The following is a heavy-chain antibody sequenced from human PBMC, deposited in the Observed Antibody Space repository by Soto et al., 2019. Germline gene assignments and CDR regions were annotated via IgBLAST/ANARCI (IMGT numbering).Heavy chain of an antibody. CDR3: ARAGIQTGLPYYYYYYMDV. J-gene: IGHJ6*03. CDR2: TYYRSKWYN. V-gene: IGHV6-1*01. CDR1: GDSVSSNSAA. D-gene: IGHD1-1*01. Sequence: SQTLSLTCAISGDSVSSNSAAWNWIRQSPSRGLEWLGRTYYRSKWYNDYAVSVKSRITINPDTSKNQFSLQLNSVTPEDTAVYYCARAGIQTGLPYYYYYYMDVWGKGTTVTVSS.